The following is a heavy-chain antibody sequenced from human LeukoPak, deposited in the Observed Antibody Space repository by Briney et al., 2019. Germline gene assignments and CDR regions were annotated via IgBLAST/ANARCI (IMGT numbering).Heavy chain of an antibody. CDR2: ISYDGSNK. D-gene: IGHD6-13*01. CDR1: GFTFSSYG. V-gene: IGHV3-30*18. CDR3: TKGGDFTNSWYYYGMDV. J-gene: IGHJ6*02. Sequence: GGSLRLSCAASGFTFSSYGMHWVRQAPGKGLEWVAVISYDGSNKYYADSVKGRFTISRDNSKNTLYLQMNSLRAEDTAVYYCTKGGDFTNSWYYYGMDVWGQGTTVIVSS.